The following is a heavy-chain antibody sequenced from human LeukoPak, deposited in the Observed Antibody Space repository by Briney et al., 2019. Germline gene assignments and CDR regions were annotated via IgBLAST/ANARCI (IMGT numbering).Heavy chain of an antibody. CDR1: GFTFSSYW. J-gene: IGHJ4*02. Sequence: GGSLRLSCAASGFTFSSYWMSWVRQAPGKGLEWVANIKQDGSEKYYVDSVKGRFTISRDNSKNTLYLQMNSLRAEDTAVYYCARVLAGGRGYSNGPLGYWGQGTLVTVSS. V-gene: IGHV3-7*01. CDR2: IKQDGSEK. D-gene: IGHD5-18*01. CDR3: ARVLAGGRGYSNGPLGY.